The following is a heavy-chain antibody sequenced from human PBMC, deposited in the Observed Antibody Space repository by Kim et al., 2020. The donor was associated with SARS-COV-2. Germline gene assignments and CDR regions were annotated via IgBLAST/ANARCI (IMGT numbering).Heavy chain of an antibody. D-gene: IGHD2-2*01. J-gene: IGHJ4*02. CDR3: AGNGVPAAIILDY. V-gene: IGHV4-34*13. Sequence: PSLRHRVPISVHTSKNQFALKLSSVTAADTAVYYCAGNGVPAAIILDYWGQGTLVTVSS.